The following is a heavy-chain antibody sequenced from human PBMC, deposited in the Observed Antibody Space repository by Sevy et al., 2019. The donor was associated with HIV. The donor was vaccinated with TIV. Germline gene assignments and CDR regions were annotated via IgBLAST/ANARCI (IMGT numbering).Heavy chain of an antibody. D-gene: IGHD5-18*01. CDR3: VGGIQLWSLYYGMDV. Sequence: GGSLRLSCAASGFTFSSYSMNWVRQAPGKGLEWVSYISSSSSTIYYADSVKGRFTISRDNAKNSLYLQMNSLRAEDTAVHYCVGGIQLWSLYYGMDVWGQGTTVTVSS. J-gene: IGHJ6*02. V-gene: IGHV3-48*01. CDR2: ISSSSSTI. CDR1: GFTFSSYS.